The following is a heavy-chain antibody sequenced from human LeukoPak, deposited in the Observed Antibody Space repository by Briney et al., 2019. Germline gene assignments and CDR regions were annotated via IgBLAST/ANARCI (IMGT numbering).Heavy chain of an antibody. CDR2: TFYRSKWYN. D-gene: IGHD6-19*01. J-gene: IGHJ6*02. CDR3: ARGGYSSGSYYYYGMDV. V-gene: IGHV6-1*01. Sequence: SQTLSLTCAISGDSVSSNSGAWNWIRQSPSRGLEWLGRTFYRSKWYNNYAESVKSRITINPDTSKNQFCLQLNSVTPEDTAVYYCARGGYSSGSYYYYGMDVWGQGTTVTVSS. CDR1: GDSVSSNSGA.